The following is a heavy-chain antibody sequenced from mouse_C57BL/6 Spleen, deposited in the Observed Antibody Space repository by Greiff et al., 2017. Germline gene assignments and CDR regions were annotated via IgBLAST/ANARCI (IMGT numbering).Heavy chain of an antibody. J-gene: IGHJ4*01. V-gene: IGHV1-61*01. CDR1: GYTFTSYW. CDR3: AREDYAMDY. CDR2: IYPSDSET. Sequence: LQQPGAELVRPGSSVKLSCKASGYTFTSYWMDWVKQRPGQGLEWIGNIYPSDSETHYNQKFKDKATLTVDKSSSTAYMQLSSLTSEDSAVYYCAREDYAMDYWGQGTSVTVSS.